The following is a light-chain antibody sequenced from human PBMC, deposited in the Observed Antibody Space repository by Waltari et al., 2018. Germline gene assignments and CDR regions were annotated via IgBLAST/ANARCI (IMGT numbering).Light chain of an antibody. CDR2: RAS. V-gene: IGKV3-15*01. Sequence: DTVVTQSPATLSMSPAERATLSCRTSQTIGSSLAWYQQRPGQAPRLLIYRASTRATGIPDRFSGSGSETEFTLTISSLQSEDVAVYYCQQYNRWPPGTFGQGTKVEI. CDR3: QQYNRWPPGT. CDR1: QTIGSS. J-gene: IGKJ1*01.